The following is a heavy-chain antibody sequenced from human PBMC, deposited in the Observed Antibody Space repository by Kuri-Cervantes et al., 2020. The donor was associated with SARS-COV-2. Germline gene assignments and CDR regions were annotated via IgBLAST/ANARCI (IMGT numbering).Heavy chain of an antibody. J-gene: IGHJ4*02. CDR3: VRLPPPFKGVVPAH. Sequence: SETLSLTCTVSGDSISSSAFYWGWIRQPPGKGLEWIVKIYYTGSTYYNPSLKSRVTISVDTSKNQFSLKLTSVTATDTAMYYCVRLPPPFKGVVPAHWGQGTLVTVSS. CDR1: GDSISSSAFY. CDR2: IYYTGST. V-gene: IGHV4-39*01. D-gene: IGHD2-8*01.